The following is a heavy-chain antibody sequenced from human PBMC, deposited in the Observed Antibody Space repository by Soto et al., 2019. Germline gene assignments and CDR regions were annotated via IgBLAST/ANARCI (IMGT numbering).Heavy chain of an antibody. Sequence: SETLSLTCAVSGGSISSGGYSWSWIRQPPGKGLEWIGYIYHSGSTYYNPSLKSRVTISVDTSKNQFSLKLSSVTAADTAVYYCARDRHGAAFDIWGQGTMVTVSS. D-gene: IGHD3-10*01. CDR1: GGSISSGGYS. J-gene: IGHJ3*02. V-gene: IGHV4-30-2*01. CDR3: ARDRHGAAFDI. CDR2: IYHSGST.